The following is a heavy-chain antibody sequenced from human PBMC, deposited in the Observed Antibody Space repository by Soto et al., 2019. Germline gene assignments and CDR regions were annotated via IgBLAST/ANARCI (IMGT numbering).Heavy chain of an antibody. CDR3: ASGGTTVNRRFDF. D-gene: IGHD4-4*01. CDR2: IIPILDTT. Sequence: QVQVVQSGAEVKKPGSSVRVSCKASGGTSSSYAITWMRQAPGQGLEWMGGIIPILDTTDYAPKFQGRVTLTADESTSTVYMELSSLTSEDTAVYYCASGGTTVNRRFDFWGQGTLVTVSS. V-gene: IGHV1-69*01. J-gene: IGHJ4*02. CDR1: GGTSSSYA.